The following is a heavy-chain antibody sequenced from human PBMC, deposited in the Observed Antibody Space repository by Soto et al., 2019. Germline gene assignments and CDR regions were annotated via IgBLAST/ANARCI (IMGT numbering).Heavy chain of an antibody. V-gene: IGHV4-34*01. CDR1: GGSFSGYY. CDR2: INHSGST. J-gene: IGHJ5*02. D-gene: IGHD2-8*01. CDR3: ARAGPGFCTNGVCWFDP. Sequence: SETLSLTCAVYGGSFSGYYWTWIRQPPGTGLEWIGEINHSGSTNYNPSLKSRVTISVDTSKNQFSLKLSSVTAADTAVYYCARAGPGFCTNGVCWFDPWGQGTLVTVSS.